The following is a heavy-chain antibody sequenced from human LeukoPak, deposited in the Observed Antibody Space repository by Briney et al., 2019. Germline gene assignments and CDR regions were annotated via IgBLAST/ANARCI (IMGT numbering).Heavy chain of an antibody. CDR3: ARGTSRTTDLVAFDY. Sequence: SETLSLTCAVYGGSFSGYYWSWIRQPPGKGLEWIGEINHSGSPNYNPSLKSRVTISVDTSKNQFSLKLSSVTAADTAVYYCARGTSRTTDLVAFDYWGQGTLVTVSS. J-gene: IGHJ4*02. CDR2: INHSGSP. CDR1: GGSFSGYY. V-gene: IGHV4-34*01. D-gene: IGHD1-1*01.